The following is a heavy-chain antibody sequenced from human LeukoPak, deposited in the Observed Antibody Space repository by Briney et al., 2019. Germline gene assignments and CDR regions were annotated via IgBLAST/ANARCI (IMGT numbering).Heavy chain of an antibody. D-gene: IGHD6-13*01. Sequence: GESLKISCMVSGHRFSRHWIGWVRQTPGEGLEWMGIIYPDDSDTKYGPSFEGRVIISADKSSNTAFLQWSSLKESDSALYYCASLGGPEEAAGLEPFHIWGQGTMVMVSS. V-gene: IGHV5-51*01. J-gene: IGHJ3*02. CDR3: ASLGGPEEAAGLEPFHI. CDR1: GHRFSRHW. CDR2: IYPDDSDT.